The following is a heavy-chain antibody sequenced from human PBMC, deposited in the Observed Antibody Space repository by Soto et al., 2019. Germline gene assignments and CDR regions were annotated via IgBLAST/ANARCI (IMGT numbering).Heavy chain of an antibody. CDR3: ARDQYYYDSSGYSPFDY. D-gene: IGHD3-22*01. Sequence: PGGSLRLSCAASGFSFNTYSMNWVRQAPGKGLEWVSYIGSSGTTIYYADSVKGRFTISRDNAKNSLYLQMNSLRDEDTAVYYCARDQYYYDSSGYSPFDYWGQGTLVTGSS. V-gene: IGHV3-48*02. J-gene: IGHJ4*02. CDR1: GFSFNTYS. CDR2: IGSSGTTI.